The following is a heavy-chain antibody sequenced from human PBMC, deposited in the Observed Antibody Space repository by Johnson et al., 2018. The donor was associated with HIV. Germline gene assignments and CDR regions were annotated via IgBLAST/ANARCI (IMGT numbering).Heavy chain of an antibody. Sequence: EVQVVESGGGLVKPGGSLRLSCAASGFTFSDYYMSWIRQAPGKGLEWVSAISGSGGSTYYADSVKGRFTISRDNSKNTLYLQMNSLRAEDTAVYYCVRDSSGYSGFDIWGQGTMVTVSS. D-gene: IGHD3-22*01. CDR1: GFTFSDYY. J-gene: IGHJ3*02. V-gene: IGHV3-23*04. CDR3: VRDSSGYSGFDI. CDR2: ISGSGGST.